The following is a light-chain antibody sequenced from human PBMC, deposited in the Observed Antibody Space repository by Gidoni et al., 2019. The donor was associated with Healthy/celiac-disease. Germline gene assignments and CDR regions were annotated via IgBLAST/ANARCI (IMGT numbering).Light chain of an antibody. CDR3: QQRSNWPPT. V-gene: IGKV3-11*01. CDR1: QSVSSY. CDR2: DAS. Sequence: EIVLPQSPATLSLSPGERATLSCRASQSVSSYLAWYQQKPGQAPRLLIYDASNRATGIPARFSGSGSGTDFTLTISSLEPEDFAVYYCQQRSNWPPTFXHXTRLEIK. J-gene: IGKJ5*01.